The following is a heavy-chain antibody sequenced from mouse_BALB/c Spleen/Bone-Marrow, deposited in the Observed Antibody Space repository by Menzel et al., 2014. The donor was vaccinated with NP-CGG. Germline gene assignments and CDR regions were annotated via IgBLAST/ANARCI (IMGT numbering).Heavy chain of an antibody. J-gene: IGHJ1*01. CDR3: ARGHYYGSRNWYFDV. Sequence: EVQLQQSGPELVKPGASVKIPCKASGYTFTDYNMDWVKRSHGKSLEWIGDINPNNGGTIYNQKFKGKATLTVDKSSSTAYMELRSLTSEDTAVYYCARGHYYGSRNWYFDVWGAGTTVTVSS. CDR1: GYTFTDYN. CDR2: INPNNGGT. V-gene: IGHV1-18*01. D-gene: IGHD1-1*01.